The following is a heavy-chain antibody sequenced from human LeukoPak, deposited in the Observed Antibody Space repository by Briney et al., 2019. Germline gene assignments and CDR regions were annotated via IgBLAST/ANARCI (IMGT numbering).Heavy chain of an antibody. CDR2: IYSGGST. V-gene: IGHV3-66*01. D-gene: IGHD6-13*01. CDR1: GFTVSSNY. Sequence: GGSLRLSCAASGFTVSSNYMSWVRQAPGKGLEWVSVIYSGGSTYYADSVKGRFTISRDNSKNTLYLQMNSLRGDDAAVYYCAKAVGRISWSFDYWGQGALVTVSS. CDR3: AKAVGRISWSFDY. J-gene: IGHJ4*02.